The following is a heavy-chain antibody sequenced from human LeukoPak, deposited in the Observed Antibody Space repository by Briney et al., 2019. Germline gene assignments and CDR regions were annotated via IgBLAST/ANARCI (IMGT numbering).Heavy chain of an antibody. J-gene: IGHJ4*02. V-gene: IGHV3-23*01. CDR2: IGGDGGT. Sequence: RGSLRLSCAASGFTVSTNAMSWVRQAPGRGLEWVSGIGGDGGTHYADSVRGRFSIFRDNSKNTVYLQMNSLRDDDTAVYHCGKDLSWWAAVDFWGQGMLATVSS. CDR3: GKDLSWWAAVDF. D-gene: IGHD2-8*02. CDR1: GFTVSTNA.